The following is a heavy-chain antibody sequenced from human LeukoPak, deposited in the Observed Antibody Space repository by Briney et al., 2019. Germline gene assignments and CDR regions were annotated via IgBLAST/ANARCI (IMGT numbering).Heavy chain of an antibody. CDR2: ISYDGNNK. Sequence: GRSLRLSCAASGFTFSSYGMHWVRQAPGKGLEWVAVISYDGNNKCYADSVKGRFTISRDNAKNSLYLQMNSLRAEDTAVYYCARAPTDDYGDYSFDYWGQGTLVTVSS. J-gene: IGHJ4*02. D-gene: IGHD4-17*01. CDR1: GFTFSSYG. CDR3: ARAPTDDYGDYSFDY. V-gene: IGHV3-30*03.